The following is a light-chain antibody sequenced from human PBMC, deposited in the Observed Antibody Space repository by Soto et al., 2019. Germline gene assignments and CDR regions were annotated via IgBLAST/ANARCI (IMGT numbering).Light chain of an antibody. J-gene: IGKJ1*01. CDR2: DGS. CDR1: QSISSW. CDR3: QQYNNFWT. Sequence: DIQMTQSPSALSASVGDRVTITCRASQSISSWLAWYQQKPGKAPRLLIYDGSHLERGVPSRFSGSGSGTEFTLTSSDLQPDDLANYYCQQYNNFWTFGPGTKVEI. V-gene: IGKV1-5*01.